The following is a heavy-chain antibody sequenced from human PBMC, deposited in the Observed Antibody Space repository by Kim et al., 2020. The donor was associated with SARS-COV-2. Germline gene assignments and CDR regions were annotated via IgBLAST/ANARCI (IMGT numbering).Heavy chain of an antibody. D-gene: IGHD3-10*01. CDR2: ISSSSSYI. V-gene: IGHV3-21*01. Sequence: GGSLRLSCAASGFTFSSYSMNWVRQAPGKGLEWVSSISSSSSYIYYADSVKDRFSISRDNAKNSLYLQMNSLRAEDTAVYYCARDSMVRGVMGSTNEDYYYYYSMDVWGQGTTVAVSS. CDR1: GFTFSSYS. CDR3: ARDSMVRGVMGSTNEDYYYYYSMDV. J-gene: IGHJ6*02.